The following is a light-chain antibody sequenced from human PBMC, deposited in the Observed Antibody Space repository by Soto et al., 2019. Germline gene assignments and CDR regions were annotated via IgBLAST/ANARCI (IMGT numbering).Light chain of an antibody. CDR3: QQYESYPWT. V-gene: IGKV1-5*01. CDR1: QSISRW. J-gene: IGKJ1*01. CDR2: DAS. Sequence: DSQMTQAPSTLSASVGDRHTISCQASQSISRWLAWYQHKSGKXSKXXIYDASSLESGVPSRFSGSVSGTEFTINISTLQPDDGETYYGQQYESYPWTFGQGTKVDIK.